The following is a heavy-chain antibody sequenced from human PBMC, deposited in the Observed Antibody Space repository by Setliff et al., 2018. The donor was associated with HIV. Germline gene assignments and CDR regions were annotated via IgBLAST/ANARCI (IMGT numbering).Heavy chain of an antibody. D-gene: IGHD4-17*01. CDR2: IYWNDDE. CDR1: GFSLRTGGVG. Sequence: SGPTLVNPTQTLTLTCTFSGFSLRTGGVGVGWVRQPPGKALEWLALIYWNDDERYSPSLESWLTIAKDTSKNQVVLTMTNMAPVDTATYYCAHTLITVTTRLYAENFQHWGQGTLVTISS. J-gene: IGHJ1*01. CDR3: AHTLITVTTRLYAENFQH. V-gene: IGHV2-5*01.